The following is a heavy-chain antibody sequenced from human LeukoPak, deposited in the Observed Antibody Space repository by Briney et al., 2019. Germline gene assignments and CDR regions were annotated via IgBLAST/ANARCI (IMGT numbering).Heavy chain of an antibody. CDR2: IYSGGNT. Sequence: GGSLSLSCAASGFIVSSNYMSGVREAPGKGLGCVLVIYSGGNTYYADAVKGRFTISRDNTKNPLYLQMNSLRAEGTGRYYCAGESSSEYCFDYWGERTLVTDSS. J-gene: IGHJ4*02. CDR3: AGESSSEYCFDY. V-gene: IGHV3-53*01. CDR1: GFIVSSNY. D-gene: IGHD6-13*01.